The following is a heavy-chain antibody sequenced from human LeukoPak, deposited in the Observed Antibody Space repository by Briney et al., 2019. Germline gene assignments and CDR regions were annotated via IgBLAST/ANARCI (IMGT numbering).Heavy chain of an antibody. D-gene: IGHD2-21*02. CDR3: AKEGVTPFDY. V-gene: IGHV3-30*04. CDR2: ISYDGSNK. J-gene: IGHJ4*02. CDR1: GFTFSSYA. Sequence: GGSLRLSCAASGFTFSSYAMHWVRQAPGKGLEWVAVISYDGSNKYYADSVKGRFTISRDNAKNSLYLQMNSLRAEDTALYYCAKEGVTPFDYWGQGTLVTVSS.